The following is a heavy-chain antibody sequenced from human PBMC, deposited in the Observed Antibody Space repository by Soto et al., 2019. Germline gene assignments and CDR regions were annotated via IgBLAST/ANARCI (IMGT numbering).Heavy chain of an antibody. CDR1: GGSISSSYW. Sequence: QVQLQESGPGLVKPSGTLSLTCAVSGGSISSSYWWSWVRQPPGKGLEWIGEIYHSGSTNYNTSLKSRVTISVDTSKNQFSLKGTSVTAADTAVYYCARVSGSYYYGMDVWGQGTTVTVSS. CDR2: IYHSGST. V-gene: IGHV4-4*02. CDR3: ARVSGSYYYGMDV. J-gene: IGHJ6*02.